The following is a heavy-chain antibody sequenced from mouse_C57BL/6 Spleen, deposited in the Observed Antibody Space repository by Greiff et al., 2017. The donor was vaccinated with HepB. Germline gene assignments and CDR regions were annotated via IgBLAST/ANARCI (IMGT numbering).Heavy chain of an antibody. CDR2: IDPSDSYT. D-gene: IGHD2-3*01. CDR1: GYTFTSYW. J-gene: IGHJ3*01. CDR3: ARLSDGYPAWFAY. Sequence: QVQLQQPGAELVMPGASVKLSCKASGYTFTSYWMHWVKQRPGQGLEWIGEIDPSDSYTNYNQKFKGKSTLTVDKSSSTAYMQLSSLTSEDSAVYYCARLSDGYPAWFAYWGQGTLVTVSA. V-gene: IGHV1-69*01.